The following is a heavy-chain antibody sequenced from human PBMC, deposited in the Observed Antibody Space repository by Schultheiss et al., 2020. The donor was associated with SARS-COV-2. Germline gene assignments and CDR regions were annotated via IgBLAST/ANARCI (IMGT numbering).Heavy chain of an antibody. CDR3: ARDSEGGIGYCSGGSCYGWFDP. CDR1: GGSISSGDYY. Sequence: SETLSLTCTVSGGSISSGDYYWSWIRQHPGKGLEWIGYIYYSGSTYYNPSLKSRVTISVDTSKNQFSLKLSSVTAADTAVYYCARDSEGGIGYCSGGSCYGWFDPWGQGTLVTVSS. CDR2: IYYSGST. D-gene: IGHD2-15*01. V-gene: IGHV4-30-4*02. J-gene: IGHJ5*02.